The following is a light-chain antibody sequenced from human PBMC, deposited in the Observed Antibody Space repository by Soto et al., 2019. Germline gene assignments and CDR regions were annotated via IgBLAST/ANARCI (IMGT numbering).Light chain of an antibody. Sequence: VVTQSPATLSVFPGETATLSCRASQSVSSDLAWYQQRPGQAPRLLIYGASTRATGIPARFRGSGSGTEFRITISSLQSEDFATYYRQQYNTWHPKMAFGRGTKVEIK. CDR3: QQYNTWHPKMA. CDR1: QSVSSD. J-gene: IGKJ1*01. CDR2: GAS. V-gene: IGKV3-15*01.